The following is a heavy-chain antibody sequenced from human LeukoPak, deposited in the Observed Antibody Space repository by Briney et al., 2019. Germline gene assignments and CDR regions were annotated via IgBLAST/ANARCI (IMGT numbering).Heavy chain of an antibody. V-gene: IGHV3-23*01. CDR3: AKESIVAAGNVNYFVY. J-gene: IGHJ4*02. CDR2: ISGSGGST. D-gene: IGHD6-13*01. Sequence: GGSLRLSCAASGFTFSSYAMSWVRQAPGKGLEWVSAISGSGGSTFYADSVKGRFTISRDNSKNTLYLQMNSLRAEDTSVYYCAKESIVAAGNVNYFVYWGQGTLVTVSS. CDR1: GFTFSSYA.